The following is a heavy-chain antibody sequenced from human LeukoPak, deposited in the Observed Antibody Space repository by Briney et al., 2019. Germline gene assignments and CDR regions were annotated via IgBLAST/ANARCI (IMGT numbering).Heavy chain of an antibody. CDR1: GGTFSSYA. CDR3: ARLYDILTGQESGDY. D-gene: IGHD3-9*01. V-gene: IGHV1-69*05. CDR2: IIPIFGTA. J-gene: IGHJ4*02. Sequence: SVKVSCKASGGTFSSYAISWVRQAPGQGLEWMGRIIPIFGTANYAQKFQGRVTITTDEPTSTAYMELSSLRSEDTAVYYCARLYDILTGQESGDYWGQGTLVTVSS.